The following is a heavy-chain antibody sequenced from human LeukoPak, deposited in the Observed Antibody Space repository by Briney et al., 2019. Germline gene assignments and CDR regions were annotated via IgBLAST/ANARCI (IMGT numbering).Heavy chain of an antibody. Sequence: SETLSLTCTVSGGSISSYYWIWIRQPPAKGLEWIGYIYYSGSTNYNPSLKSRVTISVDTSKNQFSLKLSSVTAADTAVYYCARVVGAAPNFDYWGQGTLVTVSS. D-gene: IGHD1-26*01. V-gene: IGHV4-59*01. CDR1: GGSISSYY. CDR3: ARVVGAAPNFDY. J-gene: IGHJ4*02. CDR2: IYYSGST.